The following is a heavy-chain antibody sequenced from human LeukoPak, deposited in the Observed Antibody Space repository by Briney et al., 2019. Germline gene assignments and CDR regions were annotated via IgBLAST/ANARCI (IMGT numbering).Heavy chain of an antibody. CDR1: GGSISSYY. D-gene: IGHD3/OR15-3a*01. CDR3: ARRRGDFWTFDP. J-gene: IGHJ5*02. CDR2: IYYSGST. V-gene: IGHV4-59*08. Sequence: PSETLSLTCTVSGGSISSYYWSWIRQPPGKGLEWIGYIYYSGSTNYNPSLKSRVTISVDTSKNQFSLKLSSVTAADTAVYYCARRRGDFWTFDPWGQGTLLTVSS.